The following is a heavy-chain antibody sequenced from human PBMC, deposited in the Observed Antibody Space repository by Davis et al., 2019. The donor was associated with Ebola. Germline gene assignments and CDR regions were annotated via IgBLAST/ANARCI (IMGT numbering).Heavy chain of an antibody. Sequence: SETLSLTCAVYGGSFSGYYWSWIRQPPGKGLEWIGEINHSGSTNYNPSLKSRVTISVDTSKNRFSLKLSSVTAADTAVYYCAGSSTIFGVVISWGADYWGQGTLVTVSS. CDR2: INHSGST. V-gene: IGHV4-34*01. CDR1: GGSFSGYY. J-gene: IGHJ4*02. D-gene: IGHD3-3*01. CDR3: AGSSTIFGVVISWGADY.